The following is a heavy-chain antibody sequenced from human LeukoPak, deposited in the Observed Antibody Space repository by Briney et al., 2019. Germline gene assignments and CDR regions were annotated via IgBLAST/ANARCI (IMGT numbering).Heavy chain of an antibody. J-gene: IGHJ4*02. CDR3: ARGTYYDSSGYYIDY. CDR1: GGTFIIYT. V-gene: IGHV1-69*02. CDR2: IIPILGIA. Sequence: SVKVSSKASGGTFIIYTISWVRQAPGQGLEWMGRIIPILGIANYTQKFQGRVTIAADKSTSTAYMELSSLRSEDTAVYYCARGTYYDSSGYYIDYWGQGTLVTVSS. D-gene: IGHD3-22*01.